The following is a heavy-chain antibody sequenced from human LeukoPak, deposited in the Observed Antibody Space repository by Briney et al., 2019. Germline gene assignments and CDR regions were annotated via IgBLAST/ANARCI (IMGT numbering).Heavy chain of an antibody. D-gene: IGHD3-22*01. CDR3: ARGDSSGYDWYFDL. CDR2: IIPIFGTA. CDR1: GGTFNNYA. J-gene: IGHJ2*01. Sequence: SVTVSYKASGGTFNNYAIRWVRQAPGQGREWVGGIIPIFGTANYAQKFQGRVTITTDESTSTAYMELSSLRSEDTAVYYCARGDSSGYDWYFDLWGRGTLVTVSS. V-gene: IGHV1-69*05.